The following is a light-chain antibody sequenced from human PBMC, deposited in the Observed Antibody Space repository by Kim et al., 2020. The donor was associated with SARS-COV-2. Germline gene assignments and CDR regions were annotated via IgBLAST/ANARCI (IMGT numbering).Light chain of an antibody. V-gene: IGKV1-39*01. CDR1: QSISNY. Sequence: SASVGDRVNITCRASQSISNYLNWYQQEPGKAPKLLIYAASSLQRGVSSRFSGSGSGTDFTLTIGSLQPEDFATYFCQQSYKTPFSFGQGTKLEI. CDR2: AAS. CDR3: QQSYKTPFS. J-gene: IGKJ2*03.